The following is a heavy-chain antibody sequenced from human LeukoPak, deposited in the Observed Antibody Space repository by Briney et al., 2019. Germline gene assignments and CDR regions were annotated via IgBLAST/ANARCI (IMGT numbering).Heavy chain of an antibody. CDR2: INGNGGST. D-gene: IGHD3-3*01. V-gene: IGHV3-20*04. Sequence: GGSLRLSCAASGFTFDNYGMSWVRQVPGKGLEWVSSINGNGGSTAYADSVKGRFTISRDNAKNSLYLQMNSLRAEDTAFYYCARHDFCSGFKGGDYWGQGTLVTVSS. J-gene: IGHJ4*02. CDR1: GFTFDNYG. CDR3: ARHDFCSGFKGGDY.